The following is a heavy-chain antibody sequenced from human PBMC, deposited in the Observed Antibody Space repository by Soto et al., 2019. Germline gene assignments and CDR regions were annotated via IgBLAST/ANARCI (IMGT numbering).Heavy chain of an antibody. D-gene: IGHD6-19*01. CDR1: GYTFTGYY. V-gene: IGHV1-2*04. CDR3: ARGGPSTGLGPFHQFDY. J-gene: IGHJ4*02. Sequence: ASVKVSCKASGYTFTGYYMHWVRQAPGQGLEWMGWINPNSGGTNYAQKFQGWVTMTRDTSISTAYMELSRLRSDDTAVYYCARGGPSTGLGPFHQFDYWGQGTLVTVSS. CDR2: INPNSGGT.